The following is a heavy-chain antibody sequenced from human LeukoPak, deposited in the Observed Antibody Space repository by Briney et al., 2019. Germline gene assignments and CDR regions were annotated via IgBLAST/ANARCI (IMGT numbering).Heavy chain of an antibody. V-gene: IGHV4-59*01. CDR2: IYYSGST. D-gene: IGHD2-2*01. J-gene: IGHJ6*02. CDR3: ARCPTSCYYYGMDV. CDR1: GGSISSYY. Sequence: SETLSLTCTVSGGSISSYYWSWIRQPPGKGLEWIGYIYYSGSTNYNPSLKSRVTISVDTSKNQFSLKLSSVTAADTAVYYCARCPTSCYYYGMDVWGQGTTVTVSS.